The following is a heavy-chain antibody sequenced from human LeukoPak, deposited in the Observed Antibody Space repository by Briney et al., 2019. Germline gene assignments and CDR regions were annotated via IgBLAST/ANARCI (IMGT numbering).Heavy chain of an antibody. V-gene: IGHV3-64*01. CDR3: ARHRDYDSFFYYYYMDV. Sequence: GGSLRLSCAASGFTFSNAAMHWVRQAPGKGLEYISGISSNGGSTYYARSVKGRFSISRDNSKNTLFLQMGSLRAEDMAVYYCARHRDYDSFFYYYYMDVWGKGTTVTASS. J-gene: IGHJ6*03. D-gene: IGHD3-16*01. CDR2: ISSNGGST. CDR1: GFTFSNAA.